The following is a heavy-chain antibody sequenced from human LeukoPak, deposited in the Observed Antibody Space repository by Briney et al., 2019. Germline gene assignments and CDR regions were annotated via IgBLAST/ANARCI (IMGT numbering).Heavy chain of an antibody. Sequence: LRLSCAASGFTFSSYWMSWIRQPPGKGLEWIGYIYYSGSTYYNPSLKSRVTISVDTSKNQFSLKLSSVTAADTAVYYCARVGVRGVIRSYWGQGTLVTVSS. CDR3: ARVGVRGVIRSY. J-gene: IGHJ4*02. V-gene: IGHV4-30-4*01. CDR2: IYYSGST. CDR1: GFTFSSYW. D-gene: IGHD3-10*01.